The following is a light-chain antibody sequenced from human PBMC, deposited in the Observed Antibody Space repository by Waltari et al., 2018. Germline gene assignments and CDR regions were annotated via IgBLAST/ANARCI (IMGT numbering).Light chain of an antibody. CDR3: SSYAGSYSYV. CDR1: SSDVGGYNY. CDR2: EVS. V-gene: IGLV2-8*01. J-gene: IGLJ1*01. Sequence: QSALTQPPSASGSPGQSVTISCTGTSSDVGGYNYVSWYQQHPGKAPKLVFYEVSNRPSGFPDRFSGAKSGNTASLTVSGLQAEDEADYYCSSYAGSYSYVFGTGTKVTVL.